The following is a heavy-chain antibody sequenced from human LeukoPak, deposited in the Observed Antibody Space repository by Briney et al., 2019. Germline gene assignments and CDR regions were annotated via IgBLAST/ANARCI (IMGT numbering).Heavy chain of an antibody. CDR2: IWYDGSNK. CDR3: ARDGATVVTWYYFDY. CDR1: GFTFSSYG. J-gene: IGHJ4*02. D-gene: IGHD4-23*01. V-gene: IGHV3-33*01. Sequence: GRSLRLSCAASGFTFSSYGMHWVRQAPGKGPEWVAVIWYDGSNKYYADSVKGRFTISRDNSKNTLYLQMNSLRAEDTAVYYCARDGATVVTWYYFDYWGQGTLVTVSS.